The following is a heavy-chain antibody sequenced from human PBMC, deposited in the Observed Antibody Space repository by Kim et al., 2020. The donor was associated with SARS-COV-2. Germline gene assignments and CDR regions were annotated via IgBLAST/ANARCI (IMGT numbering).Heavy chain of an antibody. V-gene: IGHV1-3*01. CDR1: GYTFTSYA. Sequence: ASVKVSCKASGYTFTSYAMHWVRQAPGQRLEWMGWINAGNGNTKYSQKFQGRVTITRDTSASTAYMELSSLRSEDTAVYYCARDSVGIAARPNYYGMDVWGQGTTVTVSS. CDR2: INAGNGNT. D-gene: IGHD6-6*01. CDR3: ARDSVGIAARPNYYGMDV. J-gene: IGHJ6*02.